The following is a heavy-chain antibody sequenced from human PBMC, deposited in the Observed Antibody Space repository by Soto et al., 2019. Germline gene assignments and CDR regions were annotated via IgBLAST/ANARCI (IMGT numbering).Heavy chain of an antibody. V-gene: IGHV3-74*01. CDR2: INSDGSST. CDR3: AIARYYGSGSYYWYFDL. J-gene: IGHJ2*01. Sequence: EVQLVESGGGLVQPGGSLRLSCAASGFTFSSYWMHWVRQAPGKGLVWVSRINSDGSSTSYADSVKGRFTISRDNAKNTLYLQMNSLRAEDTAVYYCAIARYYGSGSYYWYFDLWGRGTLVTVSS. D-gene: IGHD3-10*01. CDR1: GFTFSSYW.